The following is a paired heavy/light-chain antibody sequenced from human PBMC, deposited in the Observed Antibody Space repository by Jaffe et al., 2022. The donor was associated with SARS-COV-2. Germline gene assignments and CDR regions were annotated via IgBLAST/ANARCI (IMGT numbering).Light chain of an antibody. CDR3: QQDYNNPCT. J-gene: IGKJ2*02. Sequence: AIQMTQSPSSLSASVGDRVTITCRASQGIGNDLAWYHQKPGKAPQLLIYAASTLQSGVPSRFSGRGSGTDFTLTISSLQPEDSATYYCQQDYNNPCTFGQGTKLEIK. V-gene: IGKV1-6*01. CDR1: QGIGND. CDR2: AAS.
Heavy chain of an antibody. J-gene: IGHJ4*02. Sequence: QVQLRESGPGLVKPSETLSLTCTVSNASVFSGNYFWNWIRQTPGKGLEWIGFIEYSGNTNYNPSLKSRVTMPVDTSKSQFSLMLSSVTAADTAVYYCARGHCVAATCPLDFWGPGTLVTVSS. CDR1: NASVFSGNYF. CDR3: ARGHCVAATCPLDF. V-gene: IGHV4-61*01. CDR2: IEYSGNT. D-gene: IGHD2-21*01.